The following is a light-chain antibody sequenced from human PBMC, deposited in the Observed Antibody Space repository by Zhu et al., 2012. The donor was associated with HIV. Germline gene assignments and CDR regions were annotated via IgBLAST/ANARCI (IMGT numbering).Light chain of an antibody. CDR3: QHYNSDVWT. CDR1: QSISMW. V-gene: IGKV1-5*03. CDR2: KAS. J-gene: IGKJ1*01. Sequence: DIQMTQSPSTLSASVGDRVTITCRASQSISMWLAWYQRKTGKAPKLLIFKASNLENGVPSRFSGSGSGTEFTLTISNLQLDDFATYYCQHYNSDVWTFGQGTKVEI.